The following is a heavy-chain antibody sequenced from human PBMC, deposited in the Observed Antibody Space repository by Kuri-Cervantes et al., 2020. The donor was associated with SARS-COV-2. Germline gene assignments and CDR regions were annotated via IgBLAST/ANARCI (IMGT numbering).Heavy chain of an antibody. CDR2: IYYSGST. V-gene: IGHV4-59*01. CDR3: ARGDSLLDWGSDYYYYMDV. J-gene: IGHJ6*03. CDR1: GFTFSSYS. Sequence: GSLRLSCAASGFTFSSYSMNRVRQAPGKGLEWIGSIYYSGSTNYNPSLKSRVTISVDTSKNQFSLKLSSVTAADTAVYYCARGDSLLDWGSDYYYYMDVWGKGTTVTVSS. D-gene: IGHD7-27*01.